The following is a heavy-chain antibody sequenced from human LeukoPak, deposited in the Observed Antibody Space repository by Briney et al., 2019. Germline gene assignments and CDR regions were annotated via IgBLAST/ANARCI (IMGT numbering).Heavy chain of an antibody. D-gene: IGHD6-13*01. V-gene: IGHV3-23*01. J-gene: IGHJ6*02. Sequence: GGSLRLSCTASGFAFGGYAMSWVRQAPGEGLEWVSSISGGSEDTYYAGSVKGQFTISRDNSKSTLYLQMNSLRAEDTAVYYCARTIAQYSNSWLYFYYGLDVWGQGTTVTVS. CDR3: ARTIAQYSNSWLYFYYGLDV. CDR2: ISGGSEDT. CDR1: GFAFGGYA.